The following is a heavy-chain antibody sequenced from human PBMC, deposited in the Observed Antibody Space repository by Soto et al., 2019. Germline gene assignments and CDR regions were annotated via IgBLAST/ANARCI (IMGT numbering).Heavy chain of an antibody. D-gene: IGHD2-21*01. J-gene: IGHJ6*04. Sequence: EVQVVESGGGLVQPGGSLRLSCAASGFTFTSYWMTWVRQAPGRGLEWVANINKDGSAKSYVDSVKGRFTISRDNAKSSLYLQMNRLRADDTAVYYFVREIASRLWGKGTTVIVSS. V-gene: IGHV3-7*01. CDR2: INKDGSAK. CDR1: GFTFTSYW. CDR3: VREIASRL.